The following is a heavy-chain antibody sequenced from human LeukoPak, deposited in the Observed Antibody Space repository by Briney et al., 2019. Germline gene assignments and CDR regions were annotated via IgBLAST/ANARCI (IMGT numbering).Heavy chain of an antibody. CDR3: AKDDGTYYYYGMDV. Sequence: GRSLRLSCAASGFTFSSYGMHWVRQAPGKGLEWVAVISYDGSNKYYADSVKGRFTISRDNSKNTLYLQMNSLRAEDTAVYYCAKDDGTYYYYGMDVWGQGTAVTVSS. J-gene: IGHJ6*02. V-gene: IGHV3-30*18. CDR1: GFTFSSYG. CDR2: ISYDGSNK. D-gene: IGHD6-13*01.